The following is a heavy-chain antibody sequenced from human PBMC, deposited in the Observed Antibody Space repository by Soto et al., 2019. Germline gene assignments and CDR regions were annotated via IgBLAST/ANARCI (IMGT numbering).Heavy chain of an antibody. CDR3: ARLGQPYYYYGMDV. CDR2: ISSSSSYI. CDR1: RFTFSSYS. J-gene: IGHJ6*02. V-gene: IGHV3-21*01. Sequence: GGSLRLSCAASRFTFSSYSMNWVRQAPGKGLEWVSSISSSSSYIYYADSVKGRFTISRDNAKNSLYLQMNSLRAEDTAVYYCARLGQPYYYYGMDVWGQGTTVTVSS.